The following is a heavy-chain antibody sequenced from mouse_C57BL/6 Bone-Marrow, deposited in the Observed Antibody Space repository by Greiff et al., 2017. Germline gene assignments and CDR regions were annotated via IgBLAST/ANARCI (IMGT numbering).Heavy chain of an antibody. Sequence: VQLVESGAELVRPGASVTLSCKASGYTFTDYEMHWVKQTPVHGLEWIGAIDPETGGTAYNQKFKGKAILTADKSSSTAYMELRSLTSEDSAVYYCTIPYYYGSSRYAMDYWGQGTSVTVSS. CDR1: GYTFTDYE. CDR3: TIPYYYGSSRYAMDY. CDR2: IDPETGGT. V-gene: IGHV1-15*01. J-gene: IGHJ4*01. D-gene: IGHD1-1*01.